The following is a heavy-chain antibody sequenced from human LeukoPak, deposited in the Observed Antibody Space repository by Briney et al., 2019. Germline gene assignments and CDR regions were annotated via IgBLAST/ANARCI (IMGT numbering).Heavy chain of an antibody. J-gene: IGHJ4*02. CDR1: GFTDSTNY. CDR3: ARAESGQWYIDY. D-gene: IGHD6-19*01. CDR2: IYSGGST. Sequence: GGSLRLSCEASGFTDSTNYMSWVRQAPGKGLEWVSVIYSGGSTYYADSVKGRFTISRDNSKNTLYLQMNSLRAEDTAVYYCARAESGQWYIDYWGQGTLVTVSS. V-gene: IGHV3-66*01.